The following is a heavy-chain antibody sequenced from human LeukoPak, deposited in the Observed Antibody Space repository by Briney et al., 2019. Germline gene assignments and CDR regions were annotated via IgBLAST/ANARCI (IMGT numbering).Heavy chain of an antibody. CDR2: IYSGGST. J-gene: IGHJ6*02. Sequence: GGSLRLSCAASGFTVSSNYMSWVRQAPGKGLEWVSVIYSGGSTYYADSVKGRFTISRDNSKNTLYLQMNSLRAEDTAVYYCARVSSSSWSYYYYYYGMDVWGQGTTVTVSS. D-gene: IGHD6-13*01. CDR3: ARVSSSSWSYYYYYYGMDV. V-gene: IGHV3-53*01. CDR1: GFTVSSNY.